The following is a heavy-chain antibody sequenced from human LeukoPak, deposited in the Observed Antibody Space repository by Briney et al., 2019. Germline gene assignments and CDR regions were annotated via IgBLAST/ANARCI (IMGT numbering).Heavy chain of an antibody. V-gene: IGHV1-46*01. D-gene: IGHD4-17*01. J-gene: IGHJ4*02. CDR3: GFSTVTTFLLDY. Sequence: ASVKVSCKASGYTFTSYYMHWERQAPGQGLEWMGIINPSGGSTSYAQKFQGRVTMTRDTSTSTVYMELSSLRSEDTAVYYCGFSTVTTFLLDYWGQGTLVTVSS. CDR1: GYTFTSYY. CDR2: INPSGGST.